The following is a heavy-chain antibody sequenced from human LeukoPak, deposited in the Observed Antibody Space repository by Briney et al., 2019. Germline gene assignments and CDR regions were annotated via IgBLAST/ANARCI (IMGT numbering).Heavy chain of an antibody. D-gene: IGHD7-27*01. J-gene: IGHJ4*02. V-gene: IGHV4-34*01. CDR1: GGSLTGYY. Sequence: SETLSLTCVYGGSLTGYYWNWIRQPSGKGLEWIGQINHSGGTNYDPSLKSRVTTSIDTSKNQFSLQLSSVTAADTAMCYCARAATGDLWGQGTLVTVSS. CDR3: ARAATGDL. CDR2: INHSGGT.